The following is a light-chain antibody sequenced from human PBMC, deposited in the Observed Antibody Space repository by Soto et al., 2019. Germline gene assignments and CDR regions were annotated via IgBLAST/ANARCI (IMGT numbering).Light chain of an antibody. Sequence: QSALTQPASVSGSPGQSITISCTGTSSEVGGYNYVSWYQQHPGKAPKLMIYGVSNRPSGVSNRFSGSKSGNTASLSISGLQAEDEADYYCSSYTSSTDVFGTGTKVTVL. V-gene: IGLV2-14*01. CDR2: GVS. J-gene: IGLJ1*01. CDR1: SSEVGGYNY. CDR3: SSYTSSTDV.